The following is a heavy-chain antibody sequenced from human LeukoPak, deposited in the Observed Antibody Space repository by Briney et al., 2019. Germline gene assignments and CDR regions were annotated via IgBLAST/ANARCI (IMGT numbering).Heavy chain of an antibody. D-gene: IGHD3-3*01. CDR2: INAGNGNT. J-gene: IGHJ4*02. CDR1: GYTFTSYA. Sequence: GASVKVSCKASGYTFTSYAMHWVRQAPGQRLEWMGWINAGNGNTKYSQKFQGRVTITRDTSASTAYMELSSLRSEDTAVYYCARSPIPYDFWSGYFLAFDYWGQGTLVTVSS. V-gene: IGHV1-3*01. CDR3: ARSPIPYDFWSGYFLAFDY.